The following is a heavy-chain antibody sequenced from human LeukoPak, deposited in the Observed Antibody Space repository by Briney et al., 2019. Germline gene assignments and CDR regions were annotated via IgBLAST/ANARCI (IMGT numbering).Heavy chain of an antibody. CDR3: ARGGYSSGWYYFDY. CDR2: INHSGST. J-gene: IGHJ4*02. V-gene: IGHV4-39*07. CDR1: GGSISSGGYY. Sequence: SETLSLTCTVSGGSISSGGYYWSWIRQHPGKGLEWIGEINHSGSTNYNPSLKSRVTISVDTSKNQFSLKLSSVTAADTAVYYCARGGYSSGWYYFDYWGQGTLVTVSS. D-gene: IGHD6-19*01.